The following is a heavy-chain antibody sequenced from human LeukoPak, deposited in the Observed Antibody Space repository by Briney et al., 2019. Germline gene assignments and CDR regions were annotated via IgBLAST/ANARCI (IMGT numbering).Heavy chain of an antibody. J-gene: IGHJ4*02. CDR3: AKDPIEEGSEG. V-gene: IGHV3-30*04. CDR2: VSFDGRNE. CDR1: GFTFSNCA. D-gene: IGHD2/OR15-2a*01. Sequence: GGALRLSCAASGFTFSNCAMHWVRPAPGRGLAWVAVVSFDGRNEYYADFVRGRFTISRDNSKNTLYLQMNSLRAEDTAVYYCAKDPIEEGSEGWGQGTLVTVSS.